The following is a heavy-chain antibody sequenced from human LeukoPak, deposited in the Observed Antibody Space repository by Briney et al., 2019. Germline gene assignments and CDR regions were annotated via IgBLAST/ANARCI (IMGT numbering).Heavy chain of an antibody. D-gene: IGHD3-22*01. CDR1: GFTFSSYS. CDR2: ISSSSSYI. V-gene: IGHV3-21*01. Sequence: GGSLRLSCAASGFTFSSYSMNWVRQAPGKGLEWVSSISSSSSYIYYADSVKGRFTISRDNAKNSLYLQMNSLRAEDTAVYYCARGGRYYDSSGYYLRQRSFDYWGQGTLVTVSS. J-gene: IGHJ4*02. CDR3: ARGGRYYDSSGYYLRQRSFDY.